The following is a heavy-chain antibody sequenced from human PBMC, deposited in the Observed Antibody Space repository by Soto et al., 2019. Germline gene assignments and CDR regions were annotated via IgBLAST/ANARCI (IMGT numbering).Heavy chain of an antibody. V-gene: IGHV4-39*01. Sequence: QLQLRESGPGLVKPSETLSLTCTVSGGSISSSNYYWAGIRQSPGKGLEWIGNVYYNGFTYYNPSLKSRVTISVDTSKNPFSLKLTSVTAADTAVYYCARMGDFWSGPGELDPWGQGTLVTVSS. CDR3: ARMGDFWSGPGELDP. J-gene: IGHJ5*02. CDR2: VYYNGFT. D-gene: IGHD3-3*01. CDR1: GGSISSSNYY.